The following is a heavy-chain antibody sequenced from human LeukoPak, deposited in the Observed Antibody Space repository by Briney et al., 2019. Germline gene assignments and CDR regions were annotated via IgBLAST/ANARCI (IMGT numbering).Heavy chain of an antibody. CDR1: GFTFSTYT. D-gene: IGHD3-22*01. Sequence: PGGSLRLSCAASGFTFSTYTMNWVRQAPGKGLEWVGFIRSKAYGGTTEYAASVKGRFTISRDDSKSIAYLQMNSLKTEDTAVYYCTRSVSGYYDSSGRAYFDYWGQGTLVTVSS. J-gene: IGHJ4*02. V-gene: IGHV3-49*04. CDR2: IRSKAYGGTT. CDR3: TRSVSGYYDSSGRAYFDY.